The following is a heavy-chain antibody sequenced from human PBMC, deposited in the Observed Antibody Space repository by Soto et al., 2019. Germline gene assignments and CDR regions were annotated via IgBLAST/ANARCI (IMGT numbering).Heavy chain of an antibody. CDR3: ATARRQTNYGWSKTFEF. D-gene: IGHD3-16*01. V-gene: IGHV3-15*07. CDR1: GLALTSDW. J-gene: IGHJ4*02. Sequence: QLVESGGGLVEPGGSLRLSCTASGLALTSDWLSWVRQVPGKGLEWLGLIKSNLDGGTTDYAAPLKGRIRISRDDSRNTVYLQMDRLNSEDTAFYYCATARRQTNYGWSKTFEFCGQGTLVTVSS. CDR2: IKSNLDGGTT.